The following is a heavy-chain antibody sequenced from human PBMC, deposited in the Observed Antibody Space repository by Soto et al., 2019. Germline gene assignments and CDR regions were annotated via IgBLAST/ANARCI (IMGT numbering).Heavy chain of an antibody. CDR2: IIPIFGTA. J-gene: IGHJ5*02. Sequence: QVQLEQSGAEVMKPGSSVNVSCKASGGTFSSYAISWVRQAPGQGLEWIGGIIPIFGTANYAQKFQGRVTITADESTSTAYMELSSLRSEDTAVYYCARDGGRFLEYIEVRYKWFDPWGQGTLVTVSS. CDR1: GGTFSSYA. V-gene: IGHV1-69*12. D-gene: IGHD3-3*01. CDR3: ARDGGRFLEYIEVRYKWFDP.